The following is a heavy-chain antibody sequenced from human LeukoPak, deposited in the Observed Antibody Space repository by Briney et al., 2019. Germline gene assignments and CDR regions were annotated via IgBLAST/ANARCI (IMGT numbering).Heavy chain of an antibody. Sequence: SETLSLTCTVSGYSITSGYYWGWIRQTPGKGLEWIGSSYHTGSTLYNPSLKSRVTISVDPSKNQFSLKLSSVTAADTAVYYCARGYYYYYYMDVWGKGTTVTVSS. CDR1: GYSITSGYY. J-gene: IGHJ6*03. CDR3: ARGYYYYYYMDV. CDR2: SYHTGST. V-gene: IGHV4-38-2*02.